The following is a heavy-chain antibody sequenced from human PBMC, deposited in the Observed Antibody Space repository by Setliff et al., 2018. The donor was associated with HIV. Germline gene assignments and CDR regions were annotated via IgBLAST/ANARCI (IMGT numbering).Heavy chain of an antibody. V-gene: IGHV3-20*04. CDR2: INWNGGSR. Sequence: GSLRLSCAASGFTFDDYGMSWVRQAPGKGLEWVSGINWNGGSRGYADSVKGRFTISRDNAKNSLYLQMNSLRAEDTALYYCTRVPYYYDSSGYYFDYWGQGTLVTVSS. CDR3: TRVPYYYDSSGYYFDY. D-gene: IGHD3-22*01. J-gene: IGHJ4*02. CDR1: GFTFDDYG.